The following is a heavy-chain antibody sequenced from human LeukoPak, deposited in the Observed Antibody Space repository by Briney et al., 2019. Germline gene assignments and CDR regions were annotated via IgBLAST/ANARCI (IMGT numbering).Heavy chain of an antibody. CDR2: LYGNGNT. CDR1: GGSISSGRYY. V-gene: IGHV4-61*02. CDR3: ATDHYYDSKLDP. D-gene: IGHD3-22*01. Sequence: SETLSLTCSVSGGSISSGRYYWTWIRQPAGKGLEWIGRLYGNGNTNYNPSLKSRVTISVDTSKNQFSLKLSSVTAADTAMYYCATDHYYDSKLDPWGQGTLVTVSS. J-gene: IGHJ5*02.